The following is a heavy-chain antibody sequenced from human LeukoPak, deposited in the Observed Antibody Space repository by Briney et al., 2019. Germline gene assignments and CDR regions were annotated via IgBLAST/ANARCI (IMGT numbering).Heavy chain of an antibody. CDR1: GGSISSSSYY. D-gene: IGHD6-19*01. V-gene: IGHV4-61*01. CDR3: ARVPVGVAVVNLAWYFDL. J-gene: IGHJ2*01. CDR2: FYYSGST. Sequence: SETLSLTCTISGGSISSSSYYWSWIRQPPGKGLEWIGYFYYSGSTNYNPSLKSRVTISVDTSKNQFSLKLSSVTAADMAVYYCARVPVGVAVVNLAWYFDLWGRGTLVTVSS.